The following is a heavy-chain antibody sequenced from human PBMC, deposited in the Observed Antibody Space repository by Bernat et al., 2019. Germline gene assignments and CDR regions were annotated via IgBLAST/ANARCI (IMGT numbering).Heavy chain of an antibody. J-gene: IGHJ4*02. CDR3: ARGAAAALGY. CDR1: GFTFSSYA. Sequence: QVQLVESGGGVVQPGRSLRLSCAASGFTFSSYAMHWVRQAPGKGLEWVAVISYDGSNKYYADSVKGRFTISRDNSKNTLYLQTNSLRAEDTAVYYCARGAAAALGYWGQGTLVTVSS. V-gene: IGHV3-30*01. CDR2: ISYDGSNK. D-gene: IGHD6-13*01.